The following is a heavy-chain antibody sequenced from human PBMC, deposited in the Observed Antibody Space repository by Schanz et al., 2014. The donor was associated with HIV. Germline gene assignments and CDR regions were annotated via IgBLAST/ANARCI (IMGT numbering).Heavy chain of an antibody. D-gene: IGHD3-10*01. Sequence: EVQLLESGGGFVQPGGSLRLSCRGSEFPFSHNAMTWVRQAPGKGLQWVSSITDSGDKTDYTDSVKGRFTISRDNSKNTLYLQMNSLRAEDTAIYHCGTYNYGSGHDYWGQGTLVTVSS. J-gene: IGHJ4*02. V-gene: IGHV3-23*01. CDR2: ITDSGDKT. CDR1: EFPFSHNA. CDR3: GTYNYGSGHDY.